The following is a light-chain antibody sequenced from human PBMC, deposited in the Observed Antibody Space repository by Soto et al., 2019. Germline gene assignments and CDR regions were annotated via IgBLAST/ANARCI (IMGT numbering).Light chain of an antibody. J-gene: IGKJ1*01. CDR3: QHFGTSPGT. CDR1: QSIDSKY. Sequence: EIVLTQSPGTLSLSPGERATLSCRASQSIDSKYLGWYQQKPGQTPRLLIYGASSRATGIPDRFSGSGSGTLFTLTISRLEPVDFAVYYCQHFGTSPGTFGQGNKVEIK. CDR2: GAS. V-gene: IGKV3-20*01.